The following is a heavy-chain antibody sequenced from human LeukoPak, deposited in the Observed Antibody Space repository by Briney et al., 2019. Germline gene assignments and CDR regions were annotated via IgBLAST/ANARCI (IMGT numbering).Heavy chain of an antibody. CDR1: RFTFTSYS. J-gene: IGHJ3*02. CDR2: ISYDGSNK. D-gene: IGHD6-19*01. Sequence: GGSLRLSCAASRFTFTSYSMNWVRQAPGKGLEWVAVISYDGSNKYYADSVKGRFTISRDNAKNSLYLQMNSLRAEDTAVYYCARIPIAVAAGHAFDIWGQGTMVTVSS. V-gene: IGHV3-30*03. CDR3: ARIPIAVAAGHAFDI.